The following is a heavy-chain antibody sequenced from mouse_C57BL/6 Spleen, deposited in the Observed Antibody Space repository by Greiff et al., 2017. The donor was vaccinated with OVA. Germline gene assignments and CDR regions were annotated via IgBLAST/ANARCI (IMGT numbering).Heavy chain of an antibody. Sequence: EVQLQQSGAELVRPGASVKLSCTASGFNIKDYYMHWVKQRPEQGLEWIGRIDPEDGDTEYAPKFQGKATMTADTSSNTAYLQLSSLTSEDTAVYYCTTIYYYGSSSPWFAYWGQGTLVTVSA. CDR3: TTIYYYGSSSPWFAY. CDR1: GFNIKDYY. D-gene: IGHD1-1*01. J-gene: IGHJ3*01. V-gene: IGHV14-1*01. CDR2: IDPEDGDT.